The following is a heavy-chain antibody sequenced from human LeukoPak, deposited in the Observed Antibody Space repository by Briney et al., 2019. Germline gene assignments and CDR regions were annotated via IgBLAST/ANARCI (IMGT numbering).Heavy chain of an antibody. J-gene: IGHJ6*03. CDR2: IYYSGST. V-gene: IGHV4-59*01. D-gene: IGHD5-18*01. Sequence: PSETLSLTCTVSGGSISSYYWSWIRQPPGNGLEWIGYIYYSGSTNYNPSLKSRVTISVDTSKNQFSLKLTSVTAADTAVYYCAGGRLQPYYYYYMDVWGKGTTVTVSS. CDR1: GGSISSYY. CDR3: AGGRLQPYYYYYMDV.